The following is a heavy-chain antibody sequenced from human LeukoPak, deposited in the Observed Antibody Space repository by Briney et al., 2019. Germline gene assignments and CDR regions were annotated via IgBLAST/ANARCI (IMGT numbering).Heavy chain of an antibody. D-gene: IGHD2-15*01. CDR2: IYYSGST. V-gene: IGHV4-59*01. Sequence: SETLSLTCTVSGGSISSYYWSWIRQPPGKGLEWIGYIYYSGSTNYNPSLKSRVTISVDTSKNQFSLKLSSVTAADTAVYYCATRSTGVAATFDSWGQGALVTVSS. J-gene: IGHJ4*02. CDR3: ATRSTGVAATFDS. CDR1: GGSISSYY.